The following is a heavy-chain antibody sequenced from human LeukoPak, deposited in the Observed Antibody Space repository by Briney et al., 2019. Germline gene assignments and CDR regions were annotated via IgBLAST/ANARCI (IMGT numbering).Heavy chain of an antibody. J-gene: IGHJ6*02. CDR3: ARDFVVATTNYYYYGMDV. CDR2: IYYSGST. V-gene: IGHV4-31*03. Sequence: SQTLSLTCTVSGGSIGSGDYYWSWIRQHPGKGLEWIGYIYYSGSTYYNPSLKSRVTISVDTSKNQFSLKLSSVTAADTAVYYCARDFVVATTNYYYYGMDVWGQGTTVTVSS. CDR1: GGSIGSGDYY. D-gene: IGHD5-12*01.